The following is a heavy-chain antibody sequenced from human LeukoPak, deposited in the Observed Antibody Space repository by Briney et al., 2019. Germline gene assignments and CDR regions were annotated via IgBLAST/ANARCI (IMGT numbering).Heavy chain of an antibody. CDR1: GFTFSNYG. Sequence: PGRSLRLSCAASGFTFSNYGMHWVRQAPGKGLEWVAVIRYDESNKYYADSVKGRFTISRDISKNRLHLQMNSLRPEDTAVYYCAKDGSYSDFDYWGQGTLVTVSS. V-gene: IGHV3-30*13. CDR2: IRYDESNK. CDR3: AKDGSYSDFDY. J-gene: IGHJ4*02. D-gene: IGHD1-26*01.